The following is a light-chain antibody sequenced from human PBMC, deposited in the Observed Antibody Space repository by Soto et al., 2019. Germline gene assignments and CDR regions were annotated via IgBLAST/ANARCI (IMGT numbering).Light chain of an antibody. Sequence: DVVLTQSPLSLPVTLGQPASISCRSSQSLVFRDGITYLNWFQQRPGQSPRRLIYKVFNRDSGVPDSFSGSGSGSDFTLKISRVEPEDVGVYYCMQGTHPYTFGQGTKLDI. CDR3: MQGTHPYT. J-gene: IGKJ2*01. V-gene: IGKV2-30*01. CDR1: QSLVFRDGITY. CDR2: KVF.